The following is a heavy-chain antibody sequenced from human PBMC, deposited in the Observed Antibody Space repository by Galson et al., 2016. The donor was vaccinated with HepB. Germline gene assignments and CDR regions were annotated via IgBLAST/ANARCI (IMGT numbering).Heavy chain of an antibody. CDR2: IERGGSEE. CDR1: GFPFSRYW. Sequence: SLRLSCAASGFPFSRYWMSWVRQAPGKGLEWLANIERGGSEENYVDSVRGRFTISRDNAKSLLYLQMNSLRVEDTAVYYCARDYDHCGADPMGAQGTLVTVSS. D-gene: IGHD2-21*02. J-gene: IGHJ4*02. V-gene: IGHV3-7*01. CDR3: ARDYDHCGADPM.